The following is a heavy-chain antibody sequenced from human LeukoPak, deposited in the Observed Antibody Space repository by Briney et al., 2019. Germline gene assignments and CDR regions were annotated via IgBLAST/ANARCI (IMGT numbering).Heavy chain of an antibody. V-gene: IGHV3-23*01. D-gene: IGHD3-22*01. Sequence: GGSLRLSCAASGFTFSSYAMSWVRQAPGKGLEWVSAISGSGGSTYYADSVKGRFTISRDNSKNTLYLQMNSLRAEDTAVYYCAKYLNYYDSSGYCSVRYFDLWGRGTLVTVPS. CDR2: ISGSGGST. CDR1: GFTFSSYA. J-gene: IGHJ2*01. CDR3: AKYLNYYDSSGYCSVRYFDL.